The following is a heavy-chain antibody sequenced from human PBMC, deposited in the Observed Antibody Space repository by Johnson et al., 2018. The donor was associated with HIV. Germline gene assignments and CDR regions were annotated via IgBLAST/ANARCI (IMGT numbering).Heavy chain of an antibody. CDR3: AAGGGDCYPSHWGFCAFDI. D-gene: IGHD2-21*01. J-gene: IGHJ3*02. Sequence: QVQLVESGGGVVQPGRSLRLSCAASRFTFSTYGMHWVRQAPGKGLEWVAVISYDGSSKFYADSVKGRFTISRDNSKNTLYLQMNSLTGEDTAIYYCAAGGGDCYPSHWGFCAFDIRGRGTMVTVSS. V-gene: IGHV3-30*03. CDR2: ISYDGSSK. CDR1: RFTFSTYG.